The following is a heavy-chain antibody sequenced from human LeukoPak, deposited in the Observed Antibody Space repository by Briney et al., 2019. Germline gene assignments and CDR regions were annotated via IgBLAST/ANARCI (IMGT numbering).Heavy chain of an antibody. V-gene: IGHV3-23*01. D-gene: IGHD7-27*01. CDR3: AKDGGLWVSAHWGDS. J-gene: IGHJ4*02. Sequence: HPGGSLRLSCATSGFTFSNFAMNWVRQAPGKGLEWVSVISSNGGRTYYANSVKGRFTVSRDDSKNTLYLQMNSLRAEDTAVYYCAKDGGLWVSAHWGDSWGRGTLVTVSS. CDR1: GFTFSNFA. CDR2: ISSNGGRT.